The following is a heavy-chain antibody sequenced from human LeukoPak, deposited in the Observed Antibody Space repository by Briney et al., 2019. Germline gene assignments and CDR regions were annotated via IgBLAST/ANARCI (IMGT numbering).Heavy chain of an antibody. CDR2: ISGSGSST. CDR1: GFTFSSYG. Sequence: GGSLRLSSAASGFTFSSYGMSWVRQAPGKGLEWVSTISGSGSSTDYADSVKGRFAISRDSSKNTLYLQMNSLRAEDTAVYYCAKYLASGTYYDAFNIWGQGTVVTVSS. V-gene: IGHV3-23*01. J-gene: IGHJ3*02. D-gene: IGHD1-26*01. CDR3: AKYLASGTYYDAFNI.